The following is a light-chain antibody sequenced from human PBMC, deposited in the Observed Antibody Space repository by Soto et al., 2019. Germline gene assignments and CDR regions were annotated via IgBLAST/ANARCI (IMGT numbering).Light chain of an antibody. Sequence: QSVLTQPASVSGSPGQSITISCTGTSSDVGSYNLVSWYQQHPGKAPKLMIYEGSKRPSGVSNRFSGSKSGNTASLTISGLQAEDEADYYCCSYAGSNLWVFGTGTKVTLL. J-gene: IGLJ1*01. V-gene: IGLV2-23*01. CDR2: EGS. CDR3: CSYAGSNLWV. CDR1: SSDVGSYNL.